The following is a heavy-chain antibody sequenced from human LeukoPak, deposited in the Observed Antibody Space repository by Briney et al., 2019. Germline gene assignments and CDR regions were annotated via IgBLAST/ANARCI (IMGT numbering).Heavy chain of an antibody. CDR3: AKGYDYVDAFDI. D-gene: IGHD5-12*01. CDR2: ISWNSGSI. CDR1: GFTFDDYA. Sequence: GGSLRLSCAASGFTFDDYAMHWVRQAPGKGLEWVSGISWNSGSIGYADSVKGRFTISRDNAKHSLYLQMNSLRAEDTALYYCAKGYDYVDAFDIWGQGTMVTVSS. V-gene: IGHV3-9*01. J-gene: IGHJ3*02.